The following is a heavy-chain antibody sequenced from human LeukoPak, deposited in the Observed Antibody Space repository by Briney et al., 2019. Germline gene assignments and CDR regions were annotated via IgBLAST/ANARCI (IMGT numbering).Heavy chain of an antibody. CDR3: ARRLLGYCSGGSCYSGYFQH. D-gene: IGHD2-15*01. CDR1: GYSISSAYY. CDR2: INHSGST. Sequence: SETLSLTCTVSGYSISSAYYWGWIRQPPGKGLEWIGEINHSGSTNSNPSLKSRVTISVDTSKNRFSLKLSSVTAADTAVYYCARRLLGYCSGGSCYSGYFQHWGQGTLVTVSS. J-gene: IGHJ1*01. V-gene: IGHV4-38-2*02.